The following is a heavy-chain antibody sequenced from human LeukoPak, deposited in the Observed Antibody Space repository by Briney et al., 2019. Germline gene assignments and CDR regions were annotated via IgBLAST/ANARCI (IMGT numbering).Heavy chain of an antibody. CDR1: GYSFTGYY. CDR2: INPNSGDT. CDR3: ARFAVHRRLAVAGQFGLDY. J-gene: IGHJ4*02. Sequence: GASVKVSCKASGYSFTGYYIHWVRQAPGQGLEWMAWINPNSGDTNFQGRVTMTRDTSTSTVYMELSSLRSGDTAVYYCARFAVHRRLAVAGQFGLDYWGQGTLVTVSS. V-gene: IGHV1-2*02. D-gene: IGHD6-19*01.